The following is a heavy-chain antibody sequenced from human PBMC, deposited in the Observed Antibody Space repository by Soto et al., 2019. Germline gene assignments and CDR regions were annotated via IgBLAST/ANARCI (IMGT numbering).Heavy chain of an antibody. V-gene: IGHV3-30-3*01. CDR1: GFAFSSYA. D-gene: IGHD2-15*01. CDR3: AREMVVVVVAASRYLDP. CDR2: ISYDGSNK. Sequence: VQLLESGGGLVQPGGSLRLSCAGSGFAFSSYAMHWVRQAPGKGLEWVAVISYDGSNKYYADSVKGRFTISRDNSKNTLYLQMNSLRAEDTAVYYCAREMVVVVVAASRYLDPWGQGTLVTVSS. J-gene: IGHJ5*02.